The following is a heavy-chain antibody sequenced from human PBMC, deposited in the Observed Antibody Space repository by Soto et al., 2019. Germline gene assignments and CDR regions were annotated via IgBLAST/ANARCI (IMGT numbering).Heavy chain of an antibody. V-gene: IGHV4-30-2*01. CDR1: NDSISGGGYS. CDR2: IYHSGRT. D-gene: IGHD1-1*01. J-gene: IGHJ4*02. Sequence: SETLSLTCTVSNDSISGGGYSWSWSRQPPGKGRQWIGYIYHSGRTYYNPSLRSRITISVDRSKNQFSLNLSSMSAADTAAYYCERGNFHYYFDYWGQGALVTVSS. CDR3: ERGNFHYYFDY.